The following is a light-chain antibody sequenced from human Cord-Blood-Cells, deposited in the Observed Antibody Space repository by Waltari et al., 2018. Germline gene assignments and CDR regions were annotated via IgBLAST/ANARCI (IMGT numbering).Light chain of an antibody. CDR1: QSISSW. V-gene: IGKV1-5*01. J-gene: IGKJ1*01. Sequence: DIQMTQSPSTLSASVGDRVTITCRASQSISSWLAWYQQKPGKAPKLLIYDASSLESGVPSCFSGSGSGTEFTLTISSLPPDDFATYYCQQYNSYSTFGQGTKVEIK. CDR3: QQYNSYST. CDR2: DAS.